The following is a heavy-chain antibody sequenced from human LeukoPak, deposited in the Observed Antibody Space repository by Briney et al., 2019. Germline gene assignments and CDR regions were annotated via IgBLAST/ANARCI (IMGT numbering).Heavy chain of an antibody. CDR2: ISSSGSTI. V-gene: IGHV3-48*04. D-gene: IGHD5-18*01. J-gene: IGHJ4*02. Sequence: GGSLRLSCAASGFTFSTSAMTWVRQAPGKGLEWVSYISSSGSTIYYADSVKGRFTISRDNAKNSLYLQMNSLRAEDTAVYYCASGVAGYSYGWFDYWGQGTLVTVSS. CDR3: ASGVAGYSYGWFDY. CDR1: GFTFSTSA.